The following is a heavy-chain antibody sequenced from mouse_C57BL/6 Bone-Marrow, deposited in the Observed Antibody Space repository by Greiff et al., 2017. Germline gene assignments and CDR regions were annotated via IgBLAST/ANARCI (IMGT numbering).Heavy chain of an antibody. D-gene: IGHD1-1*02. CDR2: IHPSDSAT. J-gene: IGHJ4*01. CDR1: GYTFTSYW. CDR3: ATKIPYGVNAMDY. V-gene: IGHV1-74*01. Sequence: VQLQQPGAELVKPWASVKVSCKASGYTFTSYWMHWVKQRPGQGLEWIGRIHPSDSATNYNQQFKGKATLTVDKSSSTAYMQLSSLTSEDSAVYYCATKIPYGVNAMDYWGQGTSVTVSS.